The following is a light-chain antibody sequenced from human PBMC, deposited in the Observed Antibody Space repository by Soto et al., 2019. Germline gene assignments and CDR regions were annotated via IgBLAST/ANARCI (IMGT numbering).Light chain of an antibody. J-gene: IGLJ2*01. CDR1: SSNIGADYD. CDR3: QAYDSSPISSV. V-gene: IGLV1-40*01. Sequence: QSVLTQPPSVSGAPGQRVTISCTGSSSNIGADYDVHWYQQLPGTAPKLLIYGNTNRPSGVPDRFSGSKSGTSASLAVTGLQDEDEADYYCQAYDSSPISSVFGGGTKLTVL. CDR2: GNT.